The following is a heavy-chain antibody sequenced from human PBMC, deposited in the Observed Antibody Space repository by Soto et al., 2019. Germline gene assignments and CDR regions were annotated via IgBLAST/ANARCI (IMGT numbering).Heavy chain of an antibody. J-gene: IGHJ5*02. D-gene: IGHD6-13*01. CDR3: ARQKLAPNYSSSWENWFDP. CDR1: GFSLSGYG. V-gene: IGHV3-21*01. CDR2: ISSSSSYI. Sequence: GGSLRLSCEVSGFSLSGYGMNWVRQAPGKGLEWVSSISSSSSYIYYADSVKGRFTISRDNAKNSLYLQMNSLRAEDTAVYYCARQKLAPNYSSSWENWFDPWGQGTLVTVS.